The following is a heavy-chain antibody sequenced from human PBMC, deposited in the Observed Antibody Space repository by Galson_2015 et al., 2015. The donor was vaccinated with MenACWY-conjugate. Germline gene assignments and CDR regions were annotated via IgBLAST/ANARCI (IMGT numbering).Heavy chain of an antibody. CDR2: IIPIFGNV. CDR1: GGTFSSHG. V-gene: IGHV1-69*13. D-gene: IGHD6-19*01. CDR3: ATAARVPVFAQRLYNLHF. J-gene: IGHJ4*02. Sequence: SVKVSCKASGGTFSSHGFNWVRQAPGQGLEWMGDIIPIFGNVNYAQNFQGRVTITADESTSTAYMDLSSLRFADTAVYYCATAARVPVFAQRLYNLHFWGQRALVTVSS.